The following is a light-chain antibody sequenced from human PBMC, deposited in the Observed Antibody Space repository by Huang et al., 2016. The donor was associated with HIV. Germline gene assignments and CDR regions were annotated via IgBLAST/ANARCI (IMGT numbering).Light chain of an antibody. V-gene: IGKV3-20*01. J-gene: IGKJ3*01. CDR3: QQYERPPDT. CDR1: QSVGIY. CDR2: GAS. Sequence: EIVLTQSPGTLSLSPGERATLYCRASQSVGIYLAWYQQKPGKAPRLLIYGASTRVTGNPDRFSGWGSGTDFTLSISRLEPEDFAVYYCQQYERPPDTFGPGTKVNIK.